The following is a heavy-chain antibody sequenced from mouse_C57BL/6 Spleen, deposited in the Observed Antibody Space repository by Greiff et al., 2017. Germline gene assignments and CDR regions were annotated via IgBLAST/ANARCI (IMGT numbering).Heavy chain of an antibody. V-gene: IGHV5-6*01. CDR3: ARHEDYGNYYAMDY. J-gene: IGHJ4*01. CDR2: ISSGGSYT. D-gene: IGHD1-1*01. CDR1: GFTFSSYG. Sequence: EVNVVESGGDLVKPGGSLKLSCAASGFTFSSYGMSWVRQTPDKRLEWVATISSGGSYTYYPDSVKGRFTISRDNAKNTLYLQMSSLKSEDTAMYYCARHEDYGNYYAMDYWGQGTSVTVSS.